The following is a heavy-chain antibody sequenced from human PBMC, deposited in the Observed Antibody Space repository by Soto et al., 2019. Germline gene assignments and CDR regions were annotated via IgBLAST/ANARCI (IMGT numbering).Heavy chain of an antibody. V-gene: IGHV1-46*01. J-gene: IGHJ4*02. CDR1: GYTFINFF. Sequence: ASVKVSCKASGYTFINFFIHWVRQAPGQGLGWVGIINPSGGATTYPQKFQGRVTMTRDTSTSTVYMDVSSLRFDDTAVYYCARGLPLSGNFWNGYYYFDSWGLGTLVTVSS. D-gene: IGHD3-3*01. CDR3: ARGLPLSGNFWNGYYYFDS. CDR2: INPSGGAT.